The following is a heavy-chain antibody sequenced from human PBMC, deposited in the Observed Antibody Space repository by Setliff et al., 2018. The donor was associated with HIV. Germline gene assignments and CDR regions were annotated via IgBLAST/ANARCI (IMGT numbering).Heavy chain of an antibody. CDR1: GFAFSSTA. CDR3: ARDPILGGPDFFDY. Sequence: TGGSLRLSCAGSGFAFSSTAMHWVRQAPGKGLEWVAVISNDGSHKYNIESVRGRFTISRDNSKNTVYLEMNSLRDEDTAVYYCARDPILGGPDFFDYWGQGTLVTVSS. D-gene: IGHD1-26*01. V-gene: IGHV3-30*04. J-gene: IGHJ4*02. CDR2: ISNDGSHK.